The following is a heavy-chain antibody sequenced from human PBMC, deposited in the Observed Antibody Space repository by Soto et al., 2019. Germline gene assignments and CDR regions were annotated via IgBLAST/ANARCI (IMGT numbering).Heavy chain of an antibody. D-gene: IGHD3-3*01. CDR1: GGTFSSYA. CDR2: IIPIFGTA. Sequence: AASVKVSCKASGGTFSSYAISWVRQAPGQGLEWMGGIIPIFGTANYAQKFQGRVTITADKSTSTAYMELSSLRSEDTAVYYCARDRLALRFLEWLSEFDPWGQGTMVTVYS. V-gene: IGHV1-69*06. CDR3: ARDRLALRFLEWLSEFDP. J-gene: IGHJ5*02.